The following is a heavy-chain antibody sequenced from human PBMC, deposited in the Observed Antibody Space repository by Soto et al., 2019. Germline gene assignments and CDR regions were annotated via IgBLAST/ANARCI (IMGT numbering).Heavy chain of an antibody. CDR3: ARHRWGSGSYSGLLDF. CDR2: VHYSGNT. J-gene: IGHJ4*02. D-gene: IGHD3-10*01. V-gene: IGHV4-39*01. CDR1: GGSISSSSYF. Sequence: SETLSLTCTVSGGSISSSSYFWGWVRQPPGKGLEWVGAVHYSGNTNYNPSLQSRVSISVDTSQNHFSLRLRSVTAADTAVYYCARHRWGSGSYSGLLDFWGQGALVTVSS.